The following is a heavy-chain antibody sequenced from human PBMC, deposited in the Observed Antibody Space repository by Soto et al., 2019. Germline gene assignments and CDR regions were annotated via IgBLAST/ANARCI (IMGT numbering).Heavy chain of an antibody. CDR1: GCTFRDSG. CDR3: ASTIVVVASDAFDI. J-gene: IGHJ3*02. Sequence: PGGSLRLSCAASGCTFRDSGMHGVRQAPGKGLEWVAVISYDGSNKYYADSVKGRFTISRDNSKNTLYLQMNSLRAEDTAVYYCASTIVVVASDAFDIWGQGKLVTVSS. D-gene: IGHD3-22*01. V-gene: IGHV3-30-3*01. CDR2: ISYDGSNK.